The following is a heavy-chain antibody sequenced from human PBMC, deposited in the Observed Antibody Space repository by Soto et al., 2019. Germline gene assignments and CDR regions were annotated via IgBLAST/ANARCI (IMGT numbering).Heavy chain of an antibody. Sequence: GGSLSLSCAASGFTFSNYWIHWVRPAPGKGLVWVSRINSDGSSTTYADSVKGRFTISRDNAKDTMYLEMNSLRAEDTAVYYCARDRVYYDSSGDYRDYGMDVWGHGTTVTVSS. CDR2: INSDGSST. CDR3: ARDRVYYDSSGDYRDYGMDV. D-gene: IGHD3-22*01. J-gene: IGHJ6*02. V-gene: IGHV3-74*01. CDR1: GFTFSNYW.